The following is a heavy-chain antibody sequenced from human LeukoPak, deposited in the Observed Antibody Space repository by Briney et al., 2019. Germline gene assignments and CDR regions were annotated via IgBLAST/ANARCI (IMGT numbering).Heavy chain of an antibody. CDR1: GFTFSTYW. Sequence: GGSLRLSCAASGFTFSTYWMHWVRHAPGKGLVWVSRINSDGSSTSYADSVKGRFTISRDNAKNTLYLQMNSLRAEDTSVYYCVRDRWYYGDYLEDWFDPWGQGTLVTVSS. J-gene: IGHJ5*02. D-gene: IGHD4-17*01. CDR3: VRDRWYYGDYLEDWFDP. CDR2: INSDGSST. V-gene: IGHV3-74*01.